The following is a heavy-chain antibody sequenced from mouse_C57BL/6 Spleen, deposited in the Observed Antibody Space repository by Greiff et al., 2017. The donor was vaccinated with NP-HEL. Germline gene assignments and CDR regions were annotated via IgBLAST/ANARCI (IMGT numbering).Heavy chain of an antibody. CDR2: IDRENGDT. Sequence: EVQLQQSGAELVRPGASVKLSCTASGFNIKDDYMHWVKQRPEKGLEWIGWIDRENGDTEYASKFQGKATITADTSSNTAYLQLSSLTTEDTAVYYCTTCYSPYWGQGTLVTVSA. D-gene: IGHD1-1*01. CDR1: GFNIKDDY. V-gene: IGHV14-4*01. CDR3: TTCYSPY. J-gene: IGHJ3*01.